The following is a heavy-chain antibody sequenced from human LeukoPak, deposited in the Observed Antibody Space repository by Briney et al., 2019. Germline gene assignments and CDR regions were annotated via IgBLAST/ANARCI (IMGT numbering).Heavy chain of an antibody. D-gene: IGHD6-6*01. CDR1: GGTFSSYA. V-gene: IGHV1-69*04. CDR2: IIPILGIA. J-gene: IGHJ6*02. CDR3: ARDRIGSSSPYYYGMDV. Sequence: ASVKVSCKASGGTFSSYAISWVRPAPGQGLEWMGRIIPILGIANYAQKFQGRVTITADKSTSTAYMELSSLRSEDTAVYYCARDRIGSSSPYYYGMDVWGQGTTVTVSS.